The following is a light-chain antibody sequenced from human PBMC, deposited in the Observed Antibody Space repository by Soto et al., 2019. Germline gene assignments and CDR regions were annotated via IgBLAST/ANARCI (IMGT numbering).Light chain of an antibody. CDR3: QQYNNWPPYT. CDR1: QSISSN. J-gene: IGKJ2*01. V-gene: IGKV3-15*01. CDR2: DAS. Sequence: ETVMTQTPATLSVSPGERATLSCRASQSISSNLAWFQQKPGQAPRLLIYDASTMATGFPARFSGSGSGTEFTLTISSLQSEDYAVYYCQQYNNWPPYTFGQGTKVDIK.